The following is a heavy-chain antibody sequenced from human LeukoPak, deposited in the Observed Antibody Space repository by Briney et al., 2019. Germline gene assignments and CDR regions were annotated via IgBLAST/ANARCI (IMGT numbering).Heavy chain of an antibody. D-gene: IGHD6-6*01. V-gene: IGHV3-20*04. CDR3: ARALDSSSPLDY. CDR2: INWNGGST. J-gene: IGHJ4*02. CDR1: VLTFDDYG. Sequence: VGTLSLSCAPSVLTFDDYGMSWVRQAPGKGLEGVSGINWNGGSTGYADSVKGRFTISRDNAKNSLYLQMNSLRAEDTALYYCARALDSSSPLDYWGQGTLVTVSS.